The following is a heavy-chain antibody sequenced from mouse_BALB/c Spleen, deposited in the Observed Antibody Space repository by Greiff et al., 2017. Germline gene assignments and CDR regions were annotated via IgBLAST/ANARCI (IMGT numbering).Heavy chain of an antibody. V-gene: IGHV5-12-1*01. J-gene: IGHJ1*01. CDR3: ARVYYGSRGWYFDV. CDR1: GFAFSSFD. CDR2: ISSGGGST. D-gene: IGHD1-1*01. Sequence: DVQLVESGGGLVKPGGSLKLSCAASGFAFSSFDMLWVRQTPEKRLEWVAYISSGGGSTYYPDTVKGRFTISRDNAKNTLYLQMSSLKSEDTAMYYCARVYYGSRGWYFDVWGAGTTVTVSA.